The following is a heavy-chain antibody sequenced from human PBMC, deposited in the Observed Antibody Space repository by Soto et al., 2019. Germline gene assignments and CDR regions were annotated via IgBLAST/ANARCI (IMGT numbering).Heavy chain of an antibody. CDR3: ARDQNGSGNYYTRYFDY. Sequence: GGSLRLSCAVSGFTLSTYAMSWVRQAPGKGLEWVSLINDSGDYTYYADSVKGRFTISRDNSKSTLYLQMNSLRAADTAVYYCARDQNGSGNYYTRYFDYWGQGTLVTVSS. J-gene: IGHJ4*02. V-gene: IGHV3-23*01. CDR2: INDSGDYT. D-gene: IGHD3-10*01. CDR1: GFTLSTYA.